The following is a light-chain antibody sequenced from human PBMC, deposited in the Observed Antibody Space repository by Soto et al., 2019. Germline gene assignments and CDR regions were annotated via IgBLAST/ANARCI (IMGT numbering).Light chain of an antibody. CDR2: GAS. J-gene: IGKJ1*01. V-gene: IGKV3D-15*01. CDR3: QQYNNWPPT. Sequence: EIVMTQSPATLSVSPGERATLSCRASQSVSGNLAWYQQKPGQAPRLLIYGASTRATGIPARFSGSGSGTDFTITISSLQSEDFAVYYCQQYNNWPPTFGQGTKVEIK. CDR1: QSVSGN.